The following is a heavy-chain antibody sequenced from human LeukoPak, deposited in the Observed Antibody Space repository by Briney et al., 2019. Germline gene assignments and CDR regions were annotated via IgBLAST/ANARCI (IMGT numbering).Heavy chain of an antibody. J-gene: IGHJ3*02. CDR2: ISYDGGNK. CDR3: AKEVAAPGAFDI. CDR1: GFTFSSYG. D-gene: IGHD6-25*01. Sequence: GGSLRLSCAASGFTFSSYGMHWVRQAPGKGLEWVAIISYDGGNKYYADSVKGRFTISRDNSKNTLYLQMNSLRAEDTAVHYCAKEVAAPGAFDIWGQGTMVTVSS. V-gene: IGHV3-30*18.